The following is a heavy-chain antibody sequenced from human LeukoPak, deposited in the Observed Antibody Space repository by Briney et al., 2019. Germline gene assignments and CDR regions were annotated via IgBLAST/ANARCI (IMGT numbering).Heavy chain of an antibody. CDR1: GGSTSSGNYY. CDR3: ASDTYYYDSSGYYSGY. V-gene: IGHV4-31*03. D-gene: IGHD3-22*01. CDR2: IYYSGST. J-gene: IGHJ4*02. Sequence: SETLSLTCTVSGGSTSSGNYYWGWIRQHPGKGLEWIGYIYYSGSTYYNPSLKSRVTISVDTSKNQFSLKLSSVTAADTAVYYCASDTYYYDSSGYYSGYWGQGTLVTVSS.